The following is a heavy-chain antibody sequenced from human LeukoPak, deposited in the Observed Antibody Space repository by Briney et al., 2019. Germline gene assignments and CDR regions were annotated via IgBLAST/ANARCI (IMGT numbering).Heavy chain of an antibody. Sequence: PGGSLRLSCAASGFTFSSYAMTWVRQAPVKGLEWLSVVTDTGGNTYHAGSVKGRFTISRDNSKNTVYLEMNSLRVEDTAVYYCAKGTVRSCSGPSCYPLDSWGQGTLVTVSS. J-gene: IGHJ4*02. D-gene: IGHD2-15*01. V-gene: IGHV3-23*01. CDR3: AKGTVRSCSGPSCYPLDS. CDR1: GFTFSSYA. CDR2: VTDTGGNT.